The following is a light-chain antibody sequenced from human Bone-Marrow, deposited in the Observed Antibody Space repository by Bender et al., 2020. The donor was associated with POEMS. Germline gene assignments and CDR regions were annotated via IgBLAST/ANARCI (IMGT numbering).Light chain of an antibody. CDR2: EVT. CDR3: CSFAGSSIYVL. V-gene: IGLV2-23*02. CDR1: NGDIGTYNL. J-gene: IGLJ2*01. Sequence: QSALTQPVSVSGSPGQSITISCTGTNGDIGTYNLFSWYQQYPGKAPKLVIYEVTKRPSGVSNRFSGSKSGNTASLTISGLLVEDEADYYCCSFAGSSIYVLFGGGTKLTVL.